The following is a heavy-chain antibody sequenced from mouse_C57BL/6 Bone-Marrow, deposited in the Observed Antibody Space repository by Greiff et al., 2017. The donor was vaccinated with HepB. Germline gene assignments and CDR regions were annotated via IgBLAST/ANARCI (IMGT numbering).Heavy chain of an antibody. CDR2: ISSGGDYI. Sequence: EVMLVESGEGLAKPGGSLKLSCAASGFTFSSYAMSWVRQTPEKRLEWVAYISSGGDYIYYADTVKGRFTISRDNARNTLYLQMSSLKSEDTAMYYCTRGVYYGSSYVGFAYWGQGTLVTVSA. D-gene: IGHD1-1*01. V-gene: IGHV5-9-1*02. CDR3: TRGVYYGSSYVGFAY. CDR1: GFTFSSYA. J-gene: IGHJ3*01.